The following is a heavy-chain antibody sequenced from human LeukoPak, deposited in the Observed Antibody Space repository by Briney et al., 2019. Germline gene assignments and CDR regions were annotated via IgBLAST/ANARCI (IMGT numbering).Heavy chain of an antibody. CDR3: ARALRGYSYGLDI. V-gene: IGHV4-34*01. CDR2: INHSGST. D-gene: IGHD5-18*01. J-gene: IGHJ3*02. CDR1: GGSFSGYY. Sequence: SETLSLTCAVYGGSFSGYYWSWIRQPPGKGLEWIGEINHSGSTNYNPSLKSRVTISVDTSKNQFSLKLSSVTAADTAVYYCARALRGYSYGLDIWGQGTMVTVSS.